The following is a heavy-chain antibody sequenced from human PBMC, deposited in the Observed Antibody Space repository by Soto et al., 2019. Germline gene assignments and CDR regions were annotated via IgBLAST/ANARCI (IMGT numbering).Heavy chain of an antibody. CDR3: ARDGDGTFDY. CDR1: GFTFSSYA. V-gene: IGHV3-30-3*01. J-gene: IGHJ4*02. Sequence: QVQLVESGGGVVQPGRSLRLSCAASGFTFSSYAMHWVRQAPGKGLEWVAVISYDGSNKYYADSVKGRFTISRDNSKNKLYLQMNSLRAEDTAVYYCARDGDGTFDYWGQGTLVTVSS. CDR2: ISYDGSNK. D-gene: IGHD3-10*01.